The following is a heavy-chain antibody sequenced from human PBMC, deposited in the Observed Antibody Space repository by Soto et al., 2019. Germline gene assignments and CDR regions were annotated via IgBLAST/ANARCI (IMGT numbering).Heavy chain of an antibody. CDR1: GFTFSSYG. Sequence: XGYLRLSCAASGFTFSSYGMHWVRQAPGKGLEWVAVISYDGSNKYYADSVKGRFTISRDNSKNTLYLQMNSLRAEDTAVYYCAKDNWKGSGIYYNDYHYYGMEFLGQGTTLTGSS. CDR3: AKDNWKGSGIYYNDYHYYGMEF. CDR2: ISYDGSNK. J-gene: IGHJ6*02. V-gene: IGHV3-30*18. D-gene: IGHD3-10*01.